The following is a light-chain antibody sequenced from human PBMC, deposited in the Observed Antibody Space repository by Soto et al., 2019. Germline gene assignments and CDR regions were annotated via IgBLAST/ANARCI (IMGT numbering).Light chain of an antibody. Sequence: KSPGTVSLSTGERATLSCRASRSLTNSFIAWYQQKPGQAPRLLIYDTSSRASGIPDRFSGSGSGTDFTLTISRLEREDFTVFHSPLYGTLEVIFGQGTRVEIK. J-gene: IGKJ5*01. CDR2: DTS. CDR1: RSLTNSF. CDR3: PLYGTLEVI. V-gene: IGKV3-20*01.